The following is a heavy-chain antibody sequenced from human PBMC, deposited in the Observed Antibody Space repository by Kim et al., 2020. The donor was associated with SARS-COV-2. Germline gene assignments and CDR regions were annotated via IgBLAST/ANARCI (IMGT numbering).Heavy chain of an antibody. J-gene: IGHJ3*02. CDR3: ARSSTDYGGEGAPPDDAFDI. CDR2: IYPGDSDT. CDR1: GYSFTSYW. D-gene: IGHD4-17*01. V-gene: IGHV5-51*01. Sequence: GESLKISCKGSGYSFTSYWIGWVRQMPGKGLEWMGIIYPGDSDTRYSPSFQGQVTISADKSISTAYLQWSSLKASDTAMYYCARSSTDYGGEGAPPDDAFDIWGQGTMVTVSS.